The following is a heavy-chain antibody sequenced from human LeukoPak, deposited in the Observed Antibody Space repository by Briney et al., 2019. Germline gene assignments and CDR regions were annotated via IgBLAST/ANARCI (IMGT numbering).Heavy chain of an antibody. Sequence: PGGSLRLSCAASGFTFSSYAMSWVRQAPGKGLEWVSAISGSGGSTYYADSVKGRFTISRDNSKNTLYLQMNSLRAEDTAVYYCAGQFSPVVAATLAAYYYYGMDVWGQGTTVTVSS. D-gene: IGHD2-15*01. V-gene: IGHV3-23*01. CDR2: ISGSGGST. J-gene: IGHJ6*02. CDR3: AGQFSPVVAATLAAYYYYGMDV. CDR1: GFTFSSYA.